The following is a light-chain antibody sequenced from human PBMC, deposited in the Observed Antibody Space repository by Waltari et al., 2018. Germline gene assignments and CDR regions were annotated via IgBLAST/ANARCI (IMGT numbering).Light chain of an antibody. CDR3: QQRDNWPWT. V-gene: IGKV3-11*01. Sequence: DIVLTQSPATVSLSPGDRAPLSCRTIQSVSSFVAWYHQQPGQPPRLLIADASNRASGISDRITASGSGLDFTLTISSLEPEDVGVYYCQQRDNWPWTFGQGTKVEIK. J-gene: IGKJ1*01. CDR2: DAS. CDR1: QSVSSF.